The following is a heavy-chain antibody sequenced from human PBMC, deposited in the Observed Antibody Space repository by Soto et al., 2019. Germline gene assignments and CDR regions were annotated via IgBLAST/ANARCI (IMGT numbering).Heavy chain of an antibody. CDR1: GGSISSRSYY. CDR3: ARSDSNYPPFDY. Sequence: PSLTRSHTCSVAGGSISSRSYYWDWNRKPPGKGLEWIGSIYYSGSTYYNPSLKSRVTISVDTSKKHFSLKLSSVTAADTAVYFCARSDSNYPPFDYWGQGTLVTVSS. J-gene: IGHJ4*02. D-gene: IGHD4-4*01. V-gene: IGHV4-39*02. CDR2: IYYSGST.